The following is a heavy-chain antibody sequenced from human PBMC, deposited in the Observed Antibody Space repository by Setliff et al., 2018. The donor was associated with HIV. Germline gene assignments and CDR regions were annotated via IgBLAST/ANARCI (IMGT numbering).Heavy chain of an antibody. J-gene: IGHJ3*02. Sequence: ASVKVSCKASGYTFSDYYMHWVRQAPGQGLEWMGWINPNSGGTNYAQKFQGRVNMTRDTSISTTYMELSRLRSDDTAVYYCARDSGYKSTWYGVFDIWGQGTMVTVAS. CDR1: GYTFSDYY. CDR3: ARDSGYKSTWYGVFDI. D-gene: IGHD6-13*01. CDR2: INPNSGGT. V-gene: IGHV1-2*02.